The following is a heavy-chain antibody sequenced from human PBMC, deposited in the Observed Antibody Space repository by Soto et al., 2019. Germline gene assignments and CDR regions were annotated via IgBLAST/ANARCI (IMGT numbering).Heavy chain of an antibody. CDR2: IRNKANSYAT. CDR3: TKGSDCSGGICYYSFDI. Sequence: EVQLVESGGGLVQPGGSLKLSCAASGFTFSGSAMHWVRQASGKGLEWVGRIRNKANSYATAYAASVKGRFTISRDDAKNRVYLQMKSLRPEDTAVYYCTKGSDCSGGICYYSFDIWGQGTMVTVSS. D-gene: IGHD2-15*01. J-gene: IGHJ3*02. V-gene: IGHV3-73*01. CDR1: GFTFSGSA.